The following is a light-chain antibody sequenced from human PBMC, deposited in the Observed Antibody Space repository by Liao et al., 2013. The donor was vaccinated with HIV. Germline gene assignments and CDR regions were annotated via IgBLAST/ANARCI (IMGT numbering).Light chain of an antibody. J-gene: IGLJ2*01. CDR2: ENI. V-gene: IGLV3-1*01. CDR1: TLGEKS. Sequence: SYALTQTPSVSVSPGQTASIACSGHTLGEKSVSWYQQRPGQSPVLVIYENIRRPSGIPERFSGSNSGNTATLTISGTQAMDEADYFCQAWDRSAAVVFGGGTKLTVL. CDR3: QAWDRSAAVV.